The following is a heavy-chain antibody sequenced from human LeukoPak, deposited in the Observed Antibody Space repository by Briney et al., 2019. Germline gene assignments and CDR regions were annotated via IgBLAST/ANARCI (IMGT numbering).Heavy chain of an antibody. CDR1: GGSISSSRYY. CDR3: ARDGSGNWFDP. V-gene: IGHV4-39*07. J-gene: IGHJ5*02. CDR2: MYYSGRT. D-gene: IGHD3-3*01. Sequence: SETLSLTCTVSGGSISSSRYYWGWIRQPPGKGLEWIGSMYYSGRTYYNPSLKSRVTISVDTSKNQFSLKLTSVTAADTAVYYCARDGSGNWFDPWGQGTLVTVAS.